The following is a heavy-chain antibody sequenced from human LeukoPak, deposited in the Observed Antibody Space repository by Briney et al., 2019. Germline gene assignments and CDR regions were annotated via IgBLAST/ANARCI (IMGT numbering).Heavy chain of an antibody. CDR2: INHSGST. V-gene: IGHV4-34*01. CDR3: ARKSPQAFGIFEAYWYFDL. D-gene: IGHD3-10*01. Sequence: PSETLSLTCAVYGGSFSGYYWSWIRQPPGKGLEWIGEINHSGSTNYNPSLKSRVTISVDTSKNQFSLKLSSVTAADTAVYYCARKSPQAFGIFEAYWYFDLWGRGTHVTVSS. CDR1: GGSFSGYY. J-gene: IGHJ2*01.